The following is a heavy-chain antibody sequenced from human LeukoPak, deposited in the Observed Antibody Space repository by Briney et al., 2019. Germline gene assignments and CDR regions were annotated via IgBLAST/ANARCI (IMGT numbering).Heavy chain of an antibody. D-gene: IGHD1-14*01. J-gene: IGHJ5*02. V-gene: IGHV4-59*11. CDR2: IYYSGST. CDR3: ARAEPNWFDP. CDR1: GGSISSHS. Sequence: SETLSLTCTVSGGSISSHSRSWIRQSPGKGLEWIGYIYYSGSTNYNPSLKSRVTISVDTSKNQFSLKLNSVTAADTAVYFCARAEPNWFDPWGQGTLVTVSS.